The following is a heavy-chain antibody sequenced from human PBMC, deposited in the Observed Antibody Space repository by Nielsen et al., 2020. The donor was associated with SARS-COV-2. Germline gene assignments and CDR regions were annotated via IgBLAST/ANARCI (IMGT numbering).Heavy chain of an antibody. Sequence: GSLRLSCAASGFTFSSYAMNWVRQAPGKGLEWVSAISGSGGSTYYADSVKGRFTISRDNSKNTLYLQMNSLRAEDTAVYYCAKGYSSSWYYFDYWGQGTLVTVSS. D-gene: IGHD6-13*01. CDR1: GFTFSSYA. CDR3: AKGYSSSWYYFDY. V-gene: IGHV3-23*01. J-gene: IGHJ4*02. CDR2: ISGSGGST.